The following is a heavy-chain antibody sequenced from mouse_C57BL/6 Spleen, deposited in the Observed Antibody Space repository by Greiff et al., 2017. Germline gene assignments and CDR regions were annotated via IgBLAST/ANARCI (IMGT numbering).Heavy chain of an antibody. Sequence: VQLQQSGPELVKPGASVKISCKASGYAFSSSWMNWVKQRPGKGLEWIGRIYPGDGDTNYNGKFKGKATLTADKSSSTASMQLSSLTSEDSAVYFCAREENYYGSSSFDAMDYWGQGTSVTVSS. CDR3: AREENYYGSSSFDAMDY. CDR2: IYPGDGDT. J-gene: IGHJ4*01. D-gene: IGHD1-1*01. CDR1: GYAFSSSW. V-gene: IGHV1-82*01.